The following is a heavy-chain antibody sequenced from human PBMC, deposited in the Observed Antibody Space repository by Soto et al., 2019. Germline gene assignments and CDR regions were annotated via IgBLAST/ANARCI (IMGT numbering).Heavy chain of an antibody. D-gene: IGHD4-17*01. V-gene: IGHV3-33*01. CDR1: GFTFSTYG. CDR3: ARGTVHFDY. J-gene: IGHJ4*02. CDR2: IWYAGSNK. Sequence: QVQLVETGGGVVQPGRSLRLSCAASGFTFSTYGMHWVRQAPGKGLEWVAVIWYAGSNKYYADSVKGRFTISRDNSKNTLYLQMNSLRAEDTAVYYCARGTVHFDYWGQGTLVTVSS.